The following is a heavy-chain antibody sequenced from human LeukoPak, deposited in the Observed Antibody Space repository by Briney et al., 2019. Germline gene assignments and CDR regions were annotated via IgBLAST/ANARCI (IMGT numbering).Heavy chain of an antibody. CDR2: ISGSGGSS. CDR3: AKDGGLLRYFDWLLSLSYFDY. D-gene: IGHD3-9*01. Sequence: GGSLRLSCVVSGFTITTYAMSWVRQAPGKGLEWVSGISGSGGSSYYADSVKGRFTISRDNSKNTLYLQMNSLRAEDTAVYYCAKDGGLLRYFDWLLSLSYFDYWGQGTLVTVSS. J-gene: IGHJ4*02. CDR1: GFTITTYA. V-gene: IGHV3-23*01.